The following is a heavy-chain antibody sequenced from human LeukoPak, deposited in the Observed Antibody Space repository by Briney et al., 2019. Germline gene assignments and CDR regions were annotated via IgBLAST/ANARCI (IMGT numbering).Heavy chain of an antibody. Sequence: GGSLRLSCAASGFTFSSYEMNWVRQAPGKGLEWVSYISSSGSTIYYADSVKGRFTISRDNAKNSLYLQMNSLRAEDTAVYYCARSGATMVRGVIIDWFDPWGQGTLVTVSS. V-gene: IGHV3-48*03. CDR1: GFTFSSYE. CDR2: ISSSGSTI. CDR3: ARSGATMVRGVIIDWFDP. J-gene: IGHJ5*02. D-gene: IGHD3-10*01.